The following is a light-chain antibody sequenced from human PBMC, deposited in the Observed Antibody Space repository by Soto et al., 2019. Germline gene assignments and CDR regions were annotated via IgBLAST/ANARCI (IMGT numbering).Light chain of an antibody. J-gene: IGKJ3*01. CDR3: KKSYNAPFT. Sequence: DIQMTQSPSSLSASVGDRVTVTCRAGQSISRYLTWYQQRPGKAPKLLIYSASTLQTGVPSRLSGSGSEIDFTLTISSLQPEDFATYYYKKSYNAPFTFGPGTKVYI. CDR2: SAS. CDR1: QSISRY. V-gene: IGKV1-39*01.